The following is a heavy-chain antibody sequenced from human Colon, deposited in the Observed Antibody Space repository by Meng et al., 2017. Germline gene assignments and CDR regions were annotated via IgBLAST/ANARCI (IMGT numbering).Heavy chain of an antibody. Sequence: GESLKISCKASGYTFSNYDINWVRQATGQGLEWVGWMNPNSGNTGYSQKFQGRVTMTRNLSINTAYMELSRLSSEDTAVYYCARTSYHDYWGQGTLVNGAS. D-gene: IGHD3-16*02. CDR2: MNPNSGNT. CDR3: ARTSYHDY. V-gene: IGHV1-8*01. CDR1: GYTFSNYD. J-gene: IGHJ4*02.